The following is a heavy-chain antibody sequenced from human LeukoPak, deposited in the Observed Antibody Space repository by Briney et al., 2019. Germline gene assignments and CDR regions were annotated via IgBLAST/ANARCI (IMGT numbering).Heavy chain of an antibody. Sequence: GASVKVSCKVSGYTLTELSMHWVRQAPGKGLEWMGGFDPEDGETIYAQKFQGRVTMTEDTSTDTAYMELSSLRSEDTAVYYCATGNTAMPHDAFDIWGQGTMVTVSS. D-gene: IGHD5-18*01. CDR3: ATGNTAMPHDAFDI. V-gene: IGHV1-24*01. CDR2: FDPEDGET. J-gene: IGHJ3*02. CDR1: GYTLTELS.